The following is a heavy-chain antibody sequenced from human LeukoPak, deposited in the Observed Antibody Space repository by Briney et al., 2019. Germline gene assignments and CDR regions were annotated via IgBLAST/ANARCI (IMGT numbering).Heavy chain of an antibody. CDR1: GFTFSSYG. Sequence: GGSLRLSCAASGFTFSSYGMHWVRQAPGKGLEWVAFIRYDGSNKYYADSVKGRFTISRDNSKNTLYLQMNSLRAEDTAVYYCAKDRGSSAHFDYWGQGTLVTVSS. D-gene: IGHD6-6*01. J-gene: IGHJ4*02. CDR2: IRYDGSNK. CDR3: AKDRGSSAHFDY. V-gene: IGHV3-30*02.